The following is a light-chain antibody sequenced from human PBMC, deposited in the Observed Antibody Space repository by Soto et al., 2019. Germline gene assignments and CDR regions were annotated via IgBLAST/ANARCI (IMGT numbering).Light chain of an antibody. Sequence: DIQMTQSPSSLSASVGDRVTITCRASQDINHYLNWYQQKPGRAPKFLITVASSLQRGVPSRFSGSGSGTDFTLTISSLQPEDFATYDGQHNYSTPLTFGKGTKVDIK. V-gene: IGKV1-39*01. CDR1: QDINHY. CDR2: VAS. CDR3: QHNYSTPLT. J-gene: IGKJ1*01.